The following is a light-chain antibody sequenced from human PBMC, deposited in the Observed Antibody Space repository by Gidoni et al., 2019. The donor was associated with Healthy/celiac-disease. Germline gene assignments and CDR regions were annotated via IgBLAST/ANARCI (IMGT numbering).Light chain of an antibody. Sequence: EIVLTQSPATLSLSPGERATLSCRASQSVSSYLAWYQQKPGQAPRLLIYDASNRATGIPARFSGSGSGTDFTLTIRSLEPEDFAFYYCQQRSNWTFGQGTKVEIK. CDR2: DAS. V-gene: IGKV3-11*01. CDR1: QSVSSY. J-gene: IGKJ1*01. CDR3: QQRSNWT.